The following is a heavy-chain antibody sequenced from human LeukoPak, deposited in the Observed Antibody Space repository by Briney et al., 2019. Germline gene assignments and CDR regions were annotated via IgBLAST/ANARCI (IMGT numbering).Heavy chain of an antibody. Sequence: GGSLRLSCAASGFTVSSNYMSWVRQAPGKGLEWVAVIYFGDTTCYADSVKGRFSISRDSSKNILYLQMNSLRAEDTAVYYCAKDRCSNGVGCYYYYMDVWGKGTTVTISS. CDR3: AKDRCSNGVGCYYYYMDV. V-gene: IGHV3-66*02. D-gene: IGHD2-8*01. CDR2: IYFGDTT. J-gene: IGHJ6*03. CDR1: GFTVSSNY.